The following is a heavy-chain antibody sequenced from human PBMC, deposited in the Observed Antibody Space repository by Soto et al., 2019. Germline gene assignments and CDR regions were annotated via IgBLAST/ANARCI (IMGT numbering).Heavy chain of an antibody. J-gene: IGHJ4*01. V-gene: IGHV1-24*01. CDR2: FDPEDGET. CDR1: GYTLTELS. Sequence: GASVKVSCKVSGYTLTELSMHWVRQAPGKGLEWMGGFDPEDGETIYAQKFQGRVTMTEDTSTDTAYMELSSLRSEDTAVYYCATTGDSDYDFELDYWGQGTLVTVSS. CDR3: ATTGDSDYDFELDY. D-gene: IGHD5-12*01.